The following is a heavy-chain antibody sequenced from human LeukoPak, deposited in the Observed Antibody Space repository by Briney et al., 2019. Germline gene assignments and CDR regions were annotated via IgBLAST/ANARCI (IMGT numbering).Heavy chain of an antibody. V-gene: IGHV4-59*01. CDR3: ARGELSTTFDY. CDR2: IYYSGST. J-gene: IGHJ4*02. CDR1: GGSISSYY. D-gene: IGHD3-16*02. Sequence: SETLSLTCTVSGGSISSYYWSWIRQPPGKGLEWIGYIYYSGSTNYNPSLKSRATISVDTSKNQFSLKLSSVTAADTAVYYRARGELSTTFDYWGQGTLVTVSS.